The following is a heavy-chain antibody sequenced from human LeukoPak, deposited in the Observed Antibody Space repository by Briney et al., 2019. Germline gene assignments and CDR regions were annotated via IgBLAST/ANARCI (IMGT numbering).Heavy chain of an antibody. J-gene: IGHJ3*02. CDR2: IYYSGST. D-gene: IGHD3-3*01. V-gene: IGHV4-59*08. CDR1: GGSISSYY. Sequence: PSETLSLTCTVSGGSISSYYWSWIRQPPGKGLEWIGYIYYSGSTNYNPSLKSRVTISVDTSKNQFSLKLTSVTAADTAVYYCARGPPRITIFGVVFGAFDIWGQGTMVTVSS. CDR3: ARGPPRITIFGVVFGAFDI.